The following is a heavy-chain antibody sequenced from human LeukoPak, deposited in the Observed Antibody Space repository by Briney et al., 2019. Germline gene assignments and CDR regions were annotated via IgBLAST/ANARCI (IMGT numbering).Heavy chain of an antibody. V-gene: IGHV4-31*03. CDR2: IYYGGST. J-gene: IGHJ4*02. D-gene: IGHD2-15*01. CDR3: ARTVVVVAATPLDYFDC. CDR1: GGSISSGGYY. Sequence: SQTLSLTCTVSGGSISSGGYYWSWIRQHPGKGLEWIGYIYYGGSTYYNPSLKSRVTISVDTSKNQFSLKLSSVTAADTAVYYCARTVVVVAATPLDYFDCWGQGTLVTVSS.